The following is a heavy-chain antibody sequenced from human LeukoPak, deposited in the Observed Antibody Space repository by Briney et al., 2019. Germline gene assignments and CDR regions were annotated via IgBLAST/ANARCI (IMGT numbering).Heavy chain of an antibody. CDR1: GYTFTSYD. Sequence: APVKVSCKASGYTFTSYDINWVRHATGQRLERIGWMNPNSGNTGYAQKFQGRVTMTMNTSISTAYMELSSLRSEDTAVYYCARVPYCGGDCYNRYFDYWGQGTLVTVSS. J-gene: IGHJ4*02. CDR3: ARVPYCGGDCYNRYFDY. V-gene: IGHV1-8*01. CDR2: MNPNSGNT. D-gene: IGHD2-21*02.